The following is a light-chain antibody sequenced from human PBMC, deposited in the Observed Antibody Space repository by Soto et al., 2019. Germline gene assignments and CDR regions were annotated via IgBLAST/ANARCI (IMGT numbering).Light chain of an antibody. CDR3: QSYDSNLSGWV. V-gene: IGLV1-40*01. CDR2: GNS. J-gene: IGLJ3*02. Sequence: QSVLTQPPSVSGAPGQRVTISCTESSSNIGAGYDVPWYQQLPGTAPKLLIYGNSNRPSGVPDRFSGSKSGTSASLAITGLQAEDEADYYCQSYDSNLSGWVFGGGTKLTVL. CDR1: SSNIGAGYD.